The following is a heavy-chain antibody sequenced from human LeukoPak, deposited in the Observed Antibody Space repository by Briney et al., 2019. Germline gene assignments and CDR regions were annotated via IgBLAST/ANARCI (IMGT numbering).Heavy chain of an antibody. D-gene: IGHD1-1*01. J-gene: IGHJ4*02. V-gene: IGHV3-7*01. CDR1: GFTFSSYW. CDR2: IKQDGSEK. Sequence: GGSLRLSCAASGFTFSSYWMSWVRQAPGKGLEWVANIKQDGSEKYYVDSVKGRFTISRDNGKNSLDLQMNSLRAEDTAVFYCARVVGTALDYWGQGTLVTVSS. CDR3: ARVVGTALDY.